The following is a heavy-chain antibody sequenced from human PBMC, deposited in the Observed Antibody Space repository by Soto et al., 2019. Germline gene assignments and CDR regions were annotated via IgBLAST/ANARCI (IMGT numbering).Heavy chain of an antibody. CDR3: ASDTAPTDHAFDI. CDR1: GGSISSYY. V-gene: IGHV4-59*01. Sequence: SETLSLTCTVSGGSISSYYWSWIRQPPGKGLEWIGYIYYSGSTSYNPSLKSRVTISVDTSKNQFPLKLSSVTAADTAVYYCASDTAPTDHAFDIWGQGTMVTVSS. D-gene: IGHD4-17*01. J-gene: IGHJ3*02. CDR2: IYYSGST.